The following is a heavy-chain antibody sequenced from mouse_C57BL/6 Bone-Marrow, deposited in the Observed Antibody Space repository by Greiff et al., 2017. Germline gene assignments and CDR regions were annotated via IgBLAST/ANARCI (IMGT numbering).Heavy chain of an antibody. Sequence: VQLQQPGAELVMPGASVKLSCKASGYTFTSYWMHWVKQWPGQGLEWIGEIDPSDSYTNYNQKFKGKSTLTVDKSSSTAYMLLSSLTSEDSAVYYCARWDGGYYGAYWGQGTLVTVSA. V-gene: IGHV1-69*01. CDR2: IDPSDSYT. D-gene: IGHD2-3*01. CDR1: GYTFTSYW. J-gene: IGHJ3*01. CDR3: ARWDGGYYGAY.